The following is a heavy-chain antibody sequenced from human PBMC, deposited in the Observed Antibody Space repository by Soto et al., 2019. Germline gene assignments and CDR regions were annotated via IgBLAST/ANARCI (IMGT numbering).Heavy chain of an antibody. V-gene: IGHV1-18*01. D-gene: IGHD3-10*01. CDR3: TRESSAPYYYYGMDA. Sequence: ASVKVSCKASGYTFTSYDISWVRQAPGQGLEWLGWINTHNGNTNYAQNLQGRVIMTADTSTSTAYMELRSLRSDDTAIYYCTRESSAPYYYYGMDAWGQGTTVTVSS. CDR2: INTHNGNT. CDR1: GYTFTSYD. J-gene: IGHJ6*02.